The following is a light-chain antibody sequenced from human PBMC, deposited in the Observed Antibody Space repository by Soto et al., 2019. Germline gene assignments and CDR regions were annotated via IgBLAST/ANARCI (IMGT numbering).Light chain of an antibody. CDR3: SSYTSSSTLYV. J-gene: IGLJ1*01. V-gene: IGLV2-14*01. CDR1: SSDVGGYNY. Sequence: QSVLTQPASVSGSPGQSITISCTVTSSDVGGYNYVSLYKQHPGKAPKLMIYEVSNRPSGVSNRFSGSKSGNTASLTISGLQAEDEADYYCSSYTSSSTLYVFGTGTKVTVL. CDR2: EVS.